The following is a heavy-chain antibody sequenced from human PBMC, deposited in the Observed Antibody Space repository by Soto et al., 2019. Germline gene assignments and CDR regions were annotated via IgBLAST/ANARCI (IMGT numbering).Heavy chain of an antibody. D-gene: IGHD1-7*01. CDR1: SGSINSFY. CDR3: ARDRIIGTSYSDY. Sequence: PSETLSLTCTVSSGSINSFYCIFIRHPSFKGLEWIVRIHSSGTTNYNPSLKSRVTMSVDTSRNQFSLKLTSVTAADTAVYYCARDRIIGTSYSDYWGQGVLVTVS. J-gene: IGHJ4*02. CDR2: IHSSGTT. V-gene: IGHV4-4*07.